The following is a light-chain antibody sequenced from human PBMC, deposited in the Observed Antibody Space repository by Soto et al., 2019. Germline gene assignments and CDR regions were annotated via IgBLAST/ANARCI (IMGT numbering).Light chain of an antibody. V-gene: IGLV1-44*01. Sequence: QSVLTQPPSASGTPGQRVTISCSGSSSNIGSNTVNWYQQLPGTAPKLLIYSNNQRPSGVPDRFSGSKSGTSASLAISGLQSADEADYYCSAWDYSLNGPGYVFGSGSKVTVL. J-gene: IGLJ1*01. CDR2: SNN. CDR1: SSNIGSNT. CDR3: SAWDYSLNGPGYV.